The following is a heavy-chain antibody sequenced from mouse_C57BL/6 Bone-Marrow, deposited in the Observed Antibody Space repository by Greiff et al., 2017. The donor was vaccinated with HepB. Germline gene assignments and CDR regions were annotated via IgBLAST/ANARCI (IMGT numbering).Heavy chain of an antibody. V-gene: IGHV5-4*01. Sequence: EVQLVESGGGLVKPGGSLKLSCAASGFTFSSYAMSWVRQTPEKRLEWVATISDGGSYTYYPDNVKGRFTISRDNAKNNLYLQMSHLKSEDTAMYYWAKPPDGYYSAWFAYWGQGTLVTVSA. CDR3: AKPPDGYYSAWFAY. CDR1: GFTFSSYA. J-gene: IGHJ3*01. D-gene: IGHD2-3*01. CDR2: ISDGGSYT.